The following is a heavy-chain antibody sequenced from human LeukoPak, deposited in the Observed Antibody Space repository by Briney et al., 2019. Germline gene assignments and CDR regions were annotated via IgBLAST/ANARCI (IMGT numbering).Heavy chain of an antibody. V-gene: IGHV1-18*01. J-gene: IGHJ4*02. CDR3: ASQRRYYDSSGYGSFDY. CDR2: ISAYNGNT. CDR1: GYTFTSYG. D-gene: IGHD3-22*01. Sequence: ASVKASCKASGYTFTSYGISWVRQAPGQGLEWMGWISAYNGNTNYAQKLQGRVTMTTDTSTSTAYMELRSLRSDDTAVYYCASQRRYYDSSGYGSFDYWGQGTLVTVSS.